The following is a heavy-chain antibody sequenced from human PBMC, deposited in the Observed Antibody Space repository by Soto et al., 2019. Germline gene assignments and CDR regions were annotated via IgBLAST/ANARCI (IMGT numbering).Heavy chain of an antibody. D-gene: IGHD3-10*01. Sequence: GGSLRLSCAASGFTFSTYAMSWVRQAPGKGLEWVSTISGISVSTYYADSVKGRFTISRDNPKKTLYLEMNSLRAEDTAVYFCATFDFGELLTWFDPWGQGTLVTVSS. CDR1: GFTFSTYA. CDR3: ATFDFGELLTWFDP. CDR2: ISGISVST. V-gene: IGHV3-23*01. J-gene: IGHJ5*02.